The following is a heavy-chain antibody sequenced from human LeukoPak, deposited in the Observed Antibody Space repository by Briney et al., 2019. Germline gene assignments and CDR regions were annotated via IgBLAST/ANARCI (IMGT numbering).Heavy chain of an antibody. CDR2: IYPGDSDT. V-gene: IGHV5-51*01. Sequence: GESLKISCKGSGYSFTSYWIGWVRQVPGKGLEWMGIIYPGDSDTRYSPSFQGQVTISADKSISTAYLQWSSLKASDTAMYYCARLSPRFGGVIVFFDYWGQGTLVTVSS. CDR3: ARLSPRFGGVIVFFDY. CDR1: GYSFTSYW. J-gene: IGHJ4*02. D-gene: IGHD3-16*02.